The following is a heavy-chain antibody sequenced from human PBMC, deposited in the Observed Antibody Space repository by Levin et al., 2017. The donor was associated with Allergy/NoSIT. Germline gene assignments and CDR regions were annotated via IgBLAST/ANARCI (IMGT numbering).Heavy chain of an antibody. CDR2: INHSGST. CDR1: GGSFSGYY. V-gene: IGHV4-34*01. D-gene: IGHD2-21*02. Sequence: SETLSLTCAVYGGSFSGYYWSWIRQPPGKGLEWIGEINHSGSTNYNPSLKSRVTISVDTSKNQFSLKLSSVTAADTAVYYCARGAHCGGDCLGAHDYWGQGTLVTVSS. J-gene: IGHJ4*02. CDR3: ARGAHCGGDCLGAHDY.